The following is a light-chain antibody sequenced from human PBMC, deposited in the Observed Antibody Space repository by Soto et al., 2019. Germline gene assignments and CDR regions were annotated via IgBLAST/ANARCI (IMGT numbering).Light chain of an antibody. Sequence: QSVLTQPPSVSGAPGQRVTISCTGSSSNIGAGYDVHWYQQRPGTAPKLLIFGNINRPSGVPDRFSGSKSGTSASLAITGLQAEDEGDYYCSSYTTSSPLEVFGGGTKLTVL. CDR1: SSNIGAGYD. J-gene: IGLJ3*02. CDR2: GNI. V-gene: IGLV1-40*01. CDR3: SSYTTSSPLEV.